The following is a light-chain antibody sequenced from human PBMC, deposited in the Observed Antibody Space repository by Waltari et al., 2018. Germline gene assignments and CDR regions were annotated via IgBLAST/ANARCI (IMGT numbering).Light chain of an antibody. V-gene: IGLV1-44*01. CDR3: AAWDDSLNGRWV. Sequence: QSVLTQPPSVSGTPGQRVTISCSGSASNLGNTLVNWYQQFPGKAPKLLIYRSDQRPSGAPDRFSGSKSGTSASLAISGLQSEDEADYYCAAWDDSLNGRWVFGGGTKVTVL. J-gene: IGLJ3*02. CDR1: ASNLGNTL. CDR2: RSD.